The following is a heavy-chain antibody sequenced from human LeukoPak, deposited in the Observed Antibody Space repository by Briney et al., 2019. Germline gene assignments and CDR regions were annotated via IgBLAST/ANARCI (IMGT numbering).Heavy chain of an antibody. CDR1: GYTFINYG. CDR3: AREESIGRYQFLHEY. CDR2: ISPYNGNT. Sequence: ASVKVSCKASGYTFINYGITWVRQAPGQGLEWMGGISPYNGNTKYLQKFQGRVTMTTDTSTSTASMEVRSLRSDDTAVYYCAREESIGRYQFLHEYWGQGTLVTVSS. V-gene: IGHV1-18*01. D-gene: IGHD1-26*01. J-gene: IGHJ4*02.